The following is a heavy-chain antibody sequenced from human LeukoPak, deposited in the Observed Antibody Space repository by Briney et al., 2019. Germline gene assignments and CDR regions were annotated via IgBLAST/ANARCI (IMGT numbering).Heavy chain of an antibody. CDR2: INHSGST. D-gene: IGHD6-19*01. CDR3: ARATHSGWYVEDWFDP. V-gene: IGHV4-34*01. Sequence: PSETLSLTCAVYGGSFSGYYWSWIRQPPGMGLEWIGEINHSGSTNYNPSLKSRVTISVDTSKNQFSLKLSSVTAADTAVYYCARATHSGWYVEDWFDPWGQGTLVTVSS. CDR1: GGSFSGYY. J-gene: IGHJ5*02.